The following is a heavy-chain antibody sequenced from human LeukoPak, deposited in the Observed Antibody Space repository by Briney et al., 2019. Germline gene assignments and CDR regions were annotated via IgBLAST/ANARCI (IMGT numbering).Heavy chain of an antibody. CDR1: GVTLSSFG. Sequence: PGGSLRLSCADSGVTLSSFGMLWVPQAPGKGLVWVALISSDGNDKLYGDSVRGRFTISRDDSKSTLYLQMNSLRAEDTAVYYCTTKVIRGNSGDDYDDWGQGTLVTVSS. J-gene: IGHJ4*02. CDR2: ISSDGNDK. D-gene: IGHD5-12*01. V-gene: IGHV3-30*03. CDR3: TTKVIRGNSGDDYDD.